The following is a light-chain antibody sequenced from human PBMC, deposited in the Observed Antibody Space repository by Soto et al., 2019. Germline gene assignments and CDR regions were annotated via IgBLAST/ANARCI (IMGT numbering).Light chain of an antibody. J-gene: IGLJ1*01. Sequence: QSALTQPRSVSGYPGQSVTISCTGTSSDVGGYNYVSWYQQHPGKAPKLMIYDVCKRPSGVPDRFSGSKSGNTASLTISGLQAEDEADYYCCSYAGSYVFGTGTKLTVL. CDR2: DVC. V-gene: IGLV2-11*01. CDR3: CSYAGSYV. CDR1: SSDVGGYNY.